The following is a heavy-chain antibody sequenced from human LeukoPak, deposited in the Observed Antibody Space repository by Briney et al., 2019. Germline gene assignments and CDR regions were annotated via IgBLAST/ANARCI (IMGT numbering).Heavy chain of an antibody. Sequence: GGSLRLSCAASGFTVKDNFMSWVRQAPGKGLEWVANIKQDESVKYYVDSVKGRFTISRDNAKNSLYLQMNSLRAEDTAVYYCARDERETSLEYWGQGTLVTVSS. CDR1: GFTVKDNF. J-gene: IGHJ4*02. V-gene: IGHV3-7*01. D-gene: IGHD1-26*01. CDR2: IKQDESVK. CDR3: ARDERETSLEY.